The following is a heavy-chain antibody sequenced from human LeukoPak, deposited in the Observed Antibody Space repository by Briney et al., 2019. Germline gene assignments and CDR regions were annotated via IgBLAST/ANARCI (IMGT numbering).Heavy chain of an antibody. J-gene: IGHJ3*02. CDR3: ATSPYYDFWSGHNGAFDI. V-gene: IGHV1-2*06. D-gene: IGHD3-3*01. Sequence: ASVKVSCKASGYTFTGYYMHWVRQAPGQGLEWMGRINPNSGGTNYAQKFQGRVTMTRDTSISTAYMELSRLRSDDTAVYYCATSPYYDFWSGHNGAFDIWGQGTMVIVSS. CDR2: INPNSGGT. CDR1: GYTFTGYY.